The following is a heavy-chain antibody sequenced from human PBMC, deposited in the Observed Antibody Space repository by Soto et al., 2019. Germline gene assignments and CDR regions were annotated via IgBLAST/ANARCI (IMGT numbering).Heavy chain of an antibody. Sequence: QVQLVESGGGAVQPGRSLRLSCAASGFTFSSYGMHWVRQAPGKGLEWVAVIWYDGSNKYYADSVKGRFTISRDNSKNTLYLQMNSLRAEDTAVYYCAREDYGGNSVAFDIWGQGTMVTVSS. CDR1: GFTFSSYG. J-gene: IGHJ3*02. D-gene: IGHD4-17*01. V-gene: IGHV3-33*01. CDR3: AREDYGGNSVAFDI. CDR2: IWYDGSNK.